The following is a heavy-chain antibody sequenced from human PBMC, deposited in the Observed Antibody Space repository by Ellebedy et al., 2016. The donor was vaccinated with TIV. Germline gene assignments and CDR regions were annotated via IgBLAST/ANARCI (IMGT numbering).Heavy chain of an antibody. CDR2: ISYDGSNK. CDR3: ARATYSSSWYGY. D-gene: IGHD6-13*01. CDR1: GFTFSCYA. J-gene: IGHJ4*02. Sequence: GESLKISXAASGFTFSCYAMHWVRQAPGKGLEWVAVISYDGSNKYYADSVKGRFTISRDNSKNTLYLQMNSLRAEDTAVYYCARATYSSSWYGYWGQGTLVTVSS. V-gene: IGHV3-30-3*01.